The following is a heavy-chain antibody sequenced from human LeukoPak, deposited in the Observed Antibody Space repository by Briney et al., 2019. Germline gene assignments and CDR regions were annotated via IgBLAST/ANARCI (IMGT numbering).Heavy chain of an antibody. CDR1: GYTFTSYY. CDR3: ARGHTTGTGTTIGRFDY. Sequence: ASVKVSCKASGYTFTSYYMHWVRQAPGQGLEWMGIINPSGGSTSYAQKFQGRVTTTRDTSTSTVYMELSSPRSEDTAVYYCARGHTTGTGTTIGRFDYWGQGTLVTVSS. V-gene: IGHV1-46*01. CDR2: INPSGGST. D-gene: IGHD1-1*01. J-gene: IGHJ4*02.